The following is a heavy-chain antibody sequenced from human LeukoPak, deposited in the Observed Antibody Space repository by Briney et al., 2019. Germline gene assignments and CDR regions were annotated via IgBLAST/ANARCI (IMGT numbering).Heavy chain of an antibody. Sequence: TGESLRLSCAASGFTFTTYAMSWVRQAPGKGLEWVSAISGSGGSTYYADSVKGRFTISRDNSKNTVYLQMNSLRVEDTAVYYCARYCTGGSCYIQYGMDVWGQGTTVTVSS. D-gene: IGHD2-8*02. CDR3: ARYCTGGSCYIQYGMDV. CDR2: ISGSGGST. J-gene: IGHJ6*01. V-gene: IGHV3-23*01. CDR1: GFTFTTYA.